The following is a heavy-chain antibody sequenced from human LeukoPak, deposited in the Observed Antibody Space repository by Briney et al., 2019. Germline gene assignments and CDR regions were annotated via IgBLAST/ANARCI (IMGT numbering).Heavy chain of an antibody. J-gene: IGHJ4*02. D-gene: IGHD1-26*01. Sequence: QTGRSLRLSCAASGFTFSSYAMSWVRQAPGKGLEWVSAISGSGGSTYYADSVKGRFTISRDNSKNTLYLQMNSLRAEDTAVYYCAKGLKKVGATTFNYWGQGTLVTVSS. CDR3: AKGLKKVGATTFNY. V-gene: IGHV3-23*01. CDR1: GFTFSSYA. CDR2: ISGSGGST.